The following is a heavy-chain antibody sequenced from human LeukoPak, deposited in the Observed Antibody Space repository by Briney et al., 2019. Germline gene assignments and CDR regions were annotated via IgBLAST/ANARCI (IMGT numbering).Heavy chain of an antibody. CDR3: ARYCRSWDLDY. CDR1: GFTFSNYW. Sequence: PGGSLRLSCAASGFTFSNYWMSWVRHAPGKGLEWVAHIKQDGSEKYYVDSVKGRFTISRDNAKNSLYLQMNSLRADDTAVHHCARYCRSWDLDYWGQGTLVTVSS. CDR2: IKQDGSEK. D-gene: IGHD6-13*01. J-gene: IGHJ4*02. V-gene: IGHV3-7*01.